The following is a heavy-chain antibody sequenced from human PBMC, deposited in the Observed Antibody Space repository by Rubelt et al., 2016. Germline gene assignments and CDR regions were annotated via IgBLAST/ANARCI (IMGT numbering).Heavy chain of an antibody. CDR2: FDPEDGET. J-gene: IGHJ4*02. CDR3: ATSPDYYFNY. Sequence: QVQLVQSGAEVKKPGASVKVSCKASGYTFTSYGISWVRQAPGQGLEWMGGFDPEDGETIYAQKFQGRVTMTEDTSTDTAYMELSSLRAEDTAVYYCATSPDYYFNYWGQGTLVTVSS. CDR1: GYTFTSYG. D-gene: IGHD1-14*01. V-gene: IGHV1-24*01.